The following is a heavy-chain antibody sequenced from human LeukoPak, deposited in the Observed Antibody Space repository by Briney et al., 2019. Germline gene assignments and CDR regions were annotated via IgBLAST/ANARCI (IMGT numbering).Heavy chain of an antibody. V-gene: IGHV1-2*06. J-gene: IGHJ4*02. CDR3: ARSSLAISRVVAAVSDY. CDR1: GYTFTGYY. Sequence: ASVKVSCKASGYTFTGYYMHWVRQAPGQGLEWMGRINPNSGGTNYAQKFQGRVTMTRDTSISTAYMELSRLGSDDTAVYYCARSSLAISRVVAAVSDYWGQGTLVTVSS. D-gene: IGHD2-15*01. CDR2: INPNSGGT.